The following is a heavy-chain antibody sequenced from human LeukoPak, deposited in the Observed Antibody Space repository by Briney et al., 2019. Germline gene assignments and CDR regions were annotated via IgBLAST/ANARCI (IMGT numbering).Heavy chain of an antibody. CDR2: IYPGDSDT. D-gene: IGHD2-15*01. CDR3: ASVYCSGGSCYPHYFDY. J-gene: IGHJ4*02. Sequence: GESLKISCKGSGYSFTSYWIGWVRQMPGKGLEWMGIIYPGDSDTRYSPSFQGQVTISADKSISTAYLQWSSLKASDTAMYYCASVYCSGGSCYPHYFDYWGQGTLVTVSS. V-gene: IGHV5-51*01. CDR1: GYSFTSYW.